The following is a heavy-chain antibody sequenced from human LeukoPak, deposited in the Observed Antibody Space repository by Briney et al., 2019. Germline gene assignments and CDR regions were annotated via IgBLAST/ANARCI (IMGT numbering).Heavy chain of an antibody. Sequence: PGGSLRLSCAVSGITLSNYGMSWVRQAPGKGLEWVAGISDSGGRTNYADSVKGRITISRDNSRNTLYLQMNSLRAEDTAVYFCAKRGVVIRVILVGFHKEAYYFDSWGQGALVTVSS. CDR2: ISDSGGRT. CDR3: AKRGVVIRVILVGFHKEAYYFDS. CDR1: GITLSNYG. J-gene: IGHJ4*02. D-gene: IGHD3-22*01. V-gene: IGHV3-23*01.